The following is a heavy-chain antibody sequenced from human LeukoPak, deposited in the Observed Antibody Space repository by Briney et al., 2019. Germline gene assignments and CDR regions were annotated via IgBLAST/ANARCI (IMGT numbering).Heavy chain of an antibody. CDR3: ARVVSGSSSWYYYYYYMDV. CDR2: IKEDVSEK. Sequence: GGSLRLSCAASGFTFSSYWMSWVRQAPGKGLEWVANIKEDVSEKYYVDSVKGRFTISRDNAKNSLYLQMNSLRAEDTAVYYCARVVSGSSSWYYYYYYMDVWGKGTTVTISS. CDR1: GFTFSSYW. V-gene: IGHV3-7*01. J-gene: IGHJ6*03. D-gene: IGHD6-13*01.